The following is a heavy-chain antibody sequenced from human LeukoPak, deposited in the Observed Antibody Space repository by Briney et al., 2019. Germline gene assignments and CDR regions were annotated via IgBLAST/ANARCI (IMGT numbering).Heavy chain of an antibody. CDR3: ARRFRIAAAGTNYYGMDV. V-gene: IGHV4-34*01. J-gene: IGHJ6*02. CDR2: INHSGST. Sequence: ASETLSLTCAVYGGSFSGYYWSWIRQPPGKGLEWIGEINHSGSTNYNPSLKSRVTISVDTSKNQFSLKLSSVTAADTAVYYCARRFRIAAAGTNYYGMDVWGQGTTVTASS. CDR1: GGSFSGYY. D-gene: IGHD6-13*01.